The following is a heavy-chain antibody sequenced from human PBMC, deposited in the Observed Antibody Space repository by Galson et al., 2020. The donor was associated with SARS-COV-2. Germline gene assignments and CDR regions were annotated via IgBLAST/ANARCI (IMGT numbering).Heavy chain of an antibody. D-gene: IGHD3-3*01. Sequence: GGSLRLSCAASGFTFSGQAMHWVRQAPGSGLEWVSGISFRGGTTYYADSVKGRFTISRDNSKNKLYLQMNRLRAEDTAVYYCVQRAIFGVASHFDYWGQGSLVTVS. V-gene: IGHV3-23*01. CDR2: ISFRGGTT. J-gene: IGHJ4*02. CDR1: GFTFSGQA. CDR3: VQRAIFGVASHFDY.